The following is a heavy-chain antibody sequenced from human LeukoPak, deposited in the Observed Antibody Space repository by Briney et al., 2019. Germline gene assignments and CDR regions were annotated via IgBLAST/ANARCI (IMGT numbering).Heavy chain of an antibody. CDR1: GFTFDDYA. J-gene: IGHJ3*02. CDR3: AKDILTMIVGDAFDI. D-gene: IGHD3-22*01. CDR2: ISWNSGSI. Sequence: GGSLRLSCAASGFTFDDYAMHWVRQVPGKGLEWVSGISWNSGSIGYADSVKGRFTISRDNAKNSLYLQMNSLRAEDTALYYCAKDILTMIVGDAFDIWGQGTMVTVSS. V-gene: IGHV3-9*01.